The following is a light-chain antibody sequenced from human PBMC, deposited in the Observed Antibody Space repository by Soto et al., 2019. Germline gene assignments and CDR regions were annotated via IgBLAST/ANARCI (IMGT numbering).Light chain of an antibody. J-gene: IGKJ1*01. Sequence: EFLVTQSPGTLSLSPGERVTLSCRASQSISNNHLAWYQQKPGQAPRLLIHGTSNGATGIPDRFSGSGSGTDFTLTFSRLEPEDFAVYYCQQYYNWSPWTFVQGTKLDSK. CDR1: QSISNNH. CDR3: QQYYNWSPWT. V-gene: IGKV3-20*01. CDR2: GTS.